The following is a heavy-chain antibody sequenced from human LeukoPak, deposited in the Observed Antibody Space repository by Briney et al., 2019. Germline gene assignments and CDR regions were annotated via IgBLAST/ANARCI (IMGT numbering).Heavy chain of an antibody. CDR2: ISGSGGST. V-gene: IGHV3-23*01. D-gene: IGHD1-26*01. J-gene: IGHJ4*02. Sequence: GASLRLSCAASGFTFSSYAMSWVRQAPGKGLEWVSAISGSGGSTYYADSVKGRFTISRDNSKNTLYLQMNSLRAEDTAVYYCAKLGRGSYYSDYFDYWGQGTLVTASS. CDR3: AKLGRGSYYSDYFDY. CDR1: GFTFSSYA.